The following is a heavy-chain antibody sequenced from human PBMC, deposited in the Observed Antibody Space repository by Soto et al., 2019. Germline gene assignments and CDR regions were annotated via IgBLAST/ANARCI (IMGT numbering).Heavy chain of an antibody. D-gene: IGHD3-10*01. CDR2: ISRSGTT. Sequence: QVQLQQWGAGLLKPSETLSLSCAVYGGYFNDNYYTWFRQPPGKGLEWIGEISRSGTTKYIPSLTSRASLSFDSSKPQVSLKVTSVTAADTAVYYCATSLWFGTQVELWGQGALVTVSS. CDR1: GGYFNDNY. CDR3: ATSLWFGTQVEL. V-gene: IGHV4-34*01. J-gene: IGHJ5*02.